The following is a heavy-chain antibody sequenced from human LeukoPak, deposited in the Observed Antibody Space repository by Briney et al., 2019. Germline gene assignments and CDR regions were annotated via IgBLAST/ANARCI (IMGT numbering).Heavy chain of an antibody. V-gene: IGHV3-30*03. CDR3: AGKPYGSGTYYNNWFDP. D-gene: IGHD3-10*01. J-gene: IGHJ5*02. Sequence: PGGSLRLSCAGSGFTLSTYGMHWVRQPPGKGLEWGAVISNDGGNRFYADSVKGRFTISRDNSENTVYLQMDSLRPEDTAVYYCAGKPYGSGTYYNNWFDPWGQGTLVTVSS. CDR2: ISNDGGNR. CDR1: GFTLSTYG.